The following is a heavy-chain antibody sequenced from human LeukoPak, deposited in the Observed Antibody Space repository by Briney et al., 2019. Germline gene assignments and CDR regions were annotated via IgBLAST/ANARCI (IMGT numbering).Heavy chain of an antibody. CDR1: GFNFKTYW. J-gene: IGHJ4*02. D-gene: IGHD3-16*01. CDR3: VRDGASFDFGY. CDR2: SNSDGSST. Sequence: GGSLRLSCAASGFNFKTYWMHWVRQAPGKGLVWVSRSNSDGSSTRYADSVKGRFTISRDSAKNTLYLQMDSLKVEDTAVYYCVRDGASFDFGYWGQGTLVTVSS. V-gene: IGHV3-74*01.